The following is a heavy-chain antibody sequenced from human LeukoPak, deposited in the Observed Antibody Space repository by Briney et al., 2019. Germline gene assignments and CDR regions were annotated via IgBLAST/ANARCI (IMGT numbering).Heavy chain of an antibody. Sequence: PSETLSLTCTVSGGSISSSSYYWGWIRQPPGKGLEWIGSIYYSGSTYYNPSLKSRVTIPVDTSKNQFSLKLSPVTAADTAVYYCARRRTGTTYYYYYGMDVWGQGTTVTVSS. D-gene: IGHD1-7*01. CDR1: GGSISSSSYY. V-gene: IGHV4-39*01. CDR3: ARRRTGTTYYYYYGMDV. CDR2: IYYSGST. J-gene: IGHJ6*02.